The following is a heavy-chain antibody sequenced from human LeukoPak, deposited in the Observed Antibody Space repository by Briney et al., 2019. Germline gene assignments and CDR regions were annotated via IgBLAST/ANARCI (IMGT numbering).Heavy chain of an antibody. V-gene: IGHV1-46*01. CDR2: INPSGGST. CDR1: GYTFTSYS. CDR3: ARDGHKYSVSYLDAFDI. J-gene: IGHJ3*02. Sequence: ASVKVSCKASGYTFTSYSMHWVRQAPGQGLEWMGVINPSGGSTSFAQKFQGRDTMTRDTSTSTVYMELSGLRSEDTAVYYCARDGHKYSVSYLDAFDIWGQGTMVTVSS. D-gene: IGHD1-26*01.